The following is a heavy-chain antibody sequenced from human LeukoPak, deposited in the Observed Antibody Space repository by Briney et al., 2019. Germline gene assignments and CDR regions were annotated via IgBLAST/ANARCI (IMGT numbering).Heavy chain of an antibody. J-gene: IGHJ4*02. Sequence: GGSLRLSCAASGFTFSDYYMIWIRQAPGKGLEGVSYISSSGSTIYYADSVKGRFTISRDNAKNSLYLQMNSLRAEDTAVYYCARDWGYCSSTSCPLDYWGQGTLVTVSS. CDR3: ARDWGYCSSTSCPLDY. V-gene: IGHV3-11*01. D-gene: IGHD2-2*01. CDR2: ISSSGSTI. CDR1: GFTFSDYY.